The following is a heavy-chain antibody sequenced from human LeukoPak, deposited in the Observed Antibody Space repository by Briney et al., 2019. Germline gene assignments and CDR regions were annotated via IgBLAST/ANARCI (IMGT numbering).Heavy chain of an antibody. CDR3: AKDWLFDAFDI. CDR2: ISYDGSNK. CDR1: GFTFSSYG. D-gene: IGHD3-9*01. Sequence: GGSLRLSCAASGFTFSSYGMHWVRQAPGKGLEWVAVISYDGSNKYYADSVKGRFTISRDNSKNTLYLQMNSLRAEDTAVYYCAKDWLFDAFDIWGQGTMVTVSS. V-gene: IGHV3-30*18. J-gene: IGHJ3*02.